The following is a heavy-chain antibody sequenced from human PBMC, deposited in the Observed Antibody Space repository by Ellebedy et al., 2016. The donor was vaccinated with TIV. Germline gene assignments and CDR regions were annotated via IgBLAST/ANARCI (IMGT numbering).Heavy chain of an antibody. J-gene: IGHJ4*02. CDR1: GFSFSTYG. CDR2: KRFDGGNE. CDR3: TRETNPPPGALAGTGFDC. V-gene: IGHV3-30*02. Sequence: PGGSLRLSCVASGFSFSTYGMHWVRQAPGKGLEWVAFKRFDGGNEYNGDSVKGRFIISRDLSKNTLYLQMNRMTSDDTGIYYCTRETNPPPGALAGTGFDCWGQGTLVIVSS. D-gene: IGHD6-19*01.